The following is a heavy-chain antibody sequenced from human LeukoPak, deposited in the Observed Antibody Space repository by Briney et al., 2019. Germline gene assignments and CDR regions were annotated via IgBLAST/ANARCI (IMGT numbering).Heavy chain of an antibody. CDR2: VYYGRSP. CDR3: ARSSGTGTFSY. J-gene: IGHJ4*02. CDR1: GDSISRSTYY. D-gene: IGHD6-25*01. Sequence: PSETLSLTCTVSGDSISRSTYYWAWIRQPPGKGLEWIGSVYYGRSPYFNPSLESRATISVDTSKNHFSLRMSSVTAADTAVYYCARSSGTGTFSYWGQGTLVTVSS. V-gene: IGHV4-39*02.